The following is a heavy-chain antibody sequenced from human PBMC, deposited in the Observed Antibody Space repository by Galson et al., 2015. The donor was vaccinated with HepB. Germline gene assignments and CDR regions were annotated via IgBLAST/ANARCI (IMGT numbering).Heavy chain of an antibody. J-gene: IGHJ2*01. Sequence: SVKVSCKASGYTFTDFSMHWVRQAPGQRLEWMGWIDVGDGDTRYSEKFEDRLIITRDMSTSTTYLELSSLRSEDTAVYYCARDRYSDGGWYFDLWGRGTLVTVSS. D-gene: IGHD5-24*01. CDR1: GYTFTDFS. CDR2: IDVGDGDT. CDR3: ARDRYSDGGWYFDL. V-gene: IGHV1-3*01.